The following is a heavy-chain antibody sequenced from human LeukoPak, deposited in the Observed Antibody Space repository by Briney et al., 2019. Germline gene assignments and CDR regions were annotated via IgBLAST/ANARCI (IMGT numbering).Heavy chain of an antibody. D-gene: IGHD5-12*01. V-gene: IGHV3-53*01. CDR1: GFTVSSNY. CDR3: ARDADPTITRGLTGFDY. CDR2: IYSGGST. J-gene: IGHJ4*02. Sequence: GGSLRLSCAASGFTVSSNYMSWVRQAPGKGLEWVSVIYSGGSTYYAGSVKGRFTISRDNSKNTLYLQMDSLRAEDTAVYYCARDADPTITRGLTGFDYWGQGTQVTVSS.